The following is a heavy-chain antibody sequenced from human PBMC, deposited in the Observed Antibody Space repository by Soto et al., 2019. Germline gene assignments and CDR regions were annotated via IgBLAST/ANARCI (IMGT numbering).Heavy chain of an antibody. J-gene: IGHJ4*02. CDR1: GGSISSSSYY. D-gene: IGHD6-13*01. CDR2: IYYSGST. V-gene: IGHV4-39*01. CDR3: AKGLQSSNWCPFDY. Sequence: SETLSLTCTVSGGSISSSSYYWGWIRQPPGKGLEWIGSIYYSGSTYYNPSLKSRVTISVDTSKNQFSLKLSSVTAADTAVYYCAKGLQSSNWCPFDYWGQGTLVTVSS.